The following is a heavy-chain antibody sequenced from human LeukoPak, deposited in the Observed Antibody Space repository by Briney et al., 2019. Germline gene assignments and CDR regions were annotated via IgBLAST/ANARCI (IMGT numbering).Heavy chain of an antibody. J-gene: IGHJ4*02. Sequence: PSETLSLTCTVSGGSISSGDYYWSWIRQPLGKGLEWIGYIYYSGSTYYNPSLKSRVTISVDTSKNQFSLKLSSVTAADTAVHYCARAFGSPPPTYYFDYWGQGTLVTVSS. CDR1: GGSISSGDYY. D-gene: IGHD3-16*01. CDR3: ARAFGSPPPTYYFDY. V-gene: IGHV4-30-4*08. CDR2: IYYSGST.